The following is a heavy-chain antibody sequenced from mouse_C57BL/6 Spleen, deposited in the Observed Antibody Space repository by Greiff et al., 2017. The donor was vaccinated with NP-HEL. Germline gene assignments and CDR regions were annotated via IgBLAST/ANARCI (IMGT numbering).Heavy chain of an antibody. Sequence: EVKLQESGGGLVKPGGSLKLSCAASGFTFSSYAMSWVRQTPEKRLEWVATISDGGSYTYYPDNVKGRFTISRDNAKNNLYLQMSHLKSEDTAMYYCASYGLLYTPFAYWGQGTLVTVSA. CDR2: ISDGGSYT. V-gene: IGHV5-4*03. D-gene: IGHD2-12*01. J-gene: IGHJ3*01. CDR1: GFTFSSYA. CDR3: ASYGLLYTPFAY.